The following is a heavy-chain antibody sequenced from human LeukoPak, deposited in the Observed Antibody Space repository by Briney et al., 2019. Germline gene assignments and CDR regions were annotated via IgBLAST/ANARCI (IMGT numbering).Heavy chain of an antibody. J-gene: IGHJ5*02. CDR1: GYSFTSYW. CDR3: ARQGSSWYDWFDP. D-gene: IGHD6-13*01. CDR2: IYPGDSDT. V-gene: IGHV5-51*01. Sequence: GESLKISCKGSGYSFTSYWIGWVRQMPGKGLEWMGIIYPGDSDTRYSPSFQGQVTISADKSISTAYLQWGSLKASDTAMYYCARQGSSWYDWFDPWGQGTLVTVSS.